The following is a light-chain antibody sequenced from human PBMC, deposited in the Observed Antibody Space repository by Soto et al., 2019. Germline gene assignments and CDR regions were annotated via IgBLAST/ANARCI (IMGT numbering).Light chain of an antibody. Sequence: DIQMTQSPSSVSASVGDRVTITCRASQAINKYLAWYQQKPGKAPNLLIYTTSSLQSGVPSRFSGSGSGTDFTLTISRLEPEDFATYYCQQGNRFPLTFGGGTKVEIK. CDR3: QQGNRFPLT. J-gene: IGKJ4*01. CDR1: QAINKY. CDR2: TTS. V-gene: IGKV1-12*01.